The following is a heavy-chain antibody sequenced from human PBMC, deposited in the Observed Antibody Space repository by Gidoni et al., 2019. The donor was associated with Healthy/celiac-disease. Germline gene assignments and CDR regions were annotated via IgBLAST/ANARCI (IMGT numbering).Heavy chain of an antibody. CDR3: ARGKAYCGGDCYIGFADY. J-gene: IGHJ4*02. CDR2: IIPIIGIA. CDR1: AVTFRSYA. D-gene: IGHD2-21*02. V-gene: IGHV1-69*04. Sequence: QVQLVQSGAVVQKPGSSVTFSCKASAVTFRSYALSWVRQAPGHRLEWMGRIIPIIGIATYAQKFQGRVTITADKATSTAYMELSRLRSEDTAVYYCARGKAYCGGDCYIGFADYWGQGTLVTVAS.